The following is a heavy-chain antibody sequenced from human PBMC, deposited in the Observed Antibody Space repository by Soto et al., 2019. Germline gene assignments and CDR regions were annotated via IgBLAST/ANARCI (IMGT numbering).Heavy chain of an antibody. J-gene: IGHJ6*02. CDR2: FHHSGRT. CDR3: ARVHQMADYYFYGMDV. D-gene: IGHD2-8*01. Sequence: WTWIRQPPGKGLECIGYFHHSGRTIYNPSLKSRVTISGDTSQNQFSLKLTSVSAADTAVYYCARVHQMADYYFYGMDVWGQGTTVTVSS. V-gene: IGHV4-59*12.